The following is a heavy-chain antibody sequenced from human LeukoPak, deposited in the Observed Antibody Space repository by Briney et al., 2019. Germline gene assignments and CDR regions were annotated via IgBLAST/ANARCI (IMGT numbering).Heavy chain of an antibody. Sequence: GGSLRLSCTASGVIVSSNYMSWVRQAPGRGLEWVAVISYDGNNKFYADSVKGRFTISRDNSENTLYLQMNDLRAEDTAVYYGASGRHYYASGSPTDFDYWGQGTLVTVSS. J-gene: IGHJ4*02. D-gene: IGHD3-10*01. CDR3: ASGRHYYASGSPTDFDY. V-gene: IGHV3-30-3*01. CDR1: GVIVSSNY. CDR2: ISYDGNNK.